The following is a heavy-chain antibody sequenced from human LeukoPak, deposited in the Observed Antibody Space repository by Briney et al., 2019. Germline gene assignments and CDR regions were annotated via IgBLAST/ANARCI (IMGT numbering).Heavy chain of an antibody. CDR2: IYYSGST. Sequence: SQTLSLTCTVSGGSISSGDYYWSWIRQHPGKGLQWIGYIYYSGSTYYNPSLESRVTISVDTSKNQFSLKLSSVTAAATAVYYCARVLAVVVAATPSHLFGCRGPGTLVTAST. J-gene: IGHJ4*02. CDR3: ARVLAVVVAATPSHLFGC. CDR1: GGSISSGDYY. V-gene: IGHV4-31*03. D-gene: IGHD2-15*01.